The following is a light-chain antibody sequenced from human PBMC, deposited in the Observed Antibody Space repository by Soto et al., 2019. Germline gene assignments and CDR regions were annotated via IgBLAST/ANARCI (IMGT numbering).Light chain of an antibody. CDR3: QQRSNWPIT. CDR2: DAS. J-gene: IGKJ5*01. Sequence: EVVLAQSPATLSWSPGERATLSCMASQSVSSYLAWYQQKPGQAPRLLIYDASNRATGIPARFSASGSGTDFTPIISSLEPEDFAVYICQQRSNWPITFGQGTRLEIK. CDR1: QSVSSY. V-gene: IGKV3-11*01.